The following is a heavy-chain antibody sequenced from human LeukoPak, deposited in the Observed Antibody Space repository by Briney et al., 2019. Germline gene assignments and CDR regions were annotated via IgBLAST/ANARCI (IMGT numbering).Heavy chain of an antibody. CDR3: AREGHTVMVVAFDI. Sequence: PGGPLRLSCAASGFTFSSYSMNWVRQAPGKGLEWVSSIGSSSSSIYYADSVKGRFTISRDNAKNSLYLQMNGLRAGDTAVYYCAREGHTVMVVAFDIWGQGTMVTVSS. CDR2: IGSSSSSI. CDR1: GFTFSSYS. V-gene: IGHV3-21*01. D-gene: IGHD5-18*01. J-gene: IGHJ3*02.